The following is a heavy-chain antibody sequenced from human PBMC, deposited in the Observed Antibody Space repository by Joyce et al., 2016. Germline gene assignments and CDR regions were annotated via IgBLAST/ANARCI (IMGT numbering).Heavy chain of an antibody. CDR3: ASETNGYEY. Sequence: EVQLEQSGGGLVQPGGSLRLSCAASGVTFSRYYMSWVRQAPGKGLEWVANIEGDGSKKNYVDSVRGRFTISRDNAKNSLYLQMNSLRAEDTAVYYCASETNGYEYWGQGALVTVSS. J-gene: IGHJ4*02. CDR2: IEGDGSKK. V-gene: IGHV3-7*03. D-gene: IGHD2-8*01. CDR1: GVTFSRYY.